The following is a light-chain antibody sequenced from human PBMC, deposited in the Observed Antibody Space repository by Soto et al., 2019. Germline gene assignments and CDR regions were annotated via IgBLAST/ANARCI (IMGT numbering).Light chain of an antibody. J-gene: IGKJ1*01. V-gene: IGKV3-15*01. Sequence: EIVMTQSPATLSVSPGERATLSCRASQSVTSNLAWYQQKPDQAPRLLIHGASTRATAIPGRFSGSGSGTEFTLTISSLQSEDFAIYYCQQYNNWPRTFGQGTKVEIK. CDR2: GAS. CDR3: QQYNNWPRT. CDR1: QSVTSN.